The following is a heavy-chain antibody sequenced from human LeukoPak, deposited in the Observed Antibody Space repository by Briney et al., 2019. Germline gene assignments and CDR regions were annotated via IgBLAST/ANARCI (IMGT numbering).Heavy chain of an antibody. CDR2: INWSRGSI. CDR1: GFTFDDYA. J-gene: IGHJ6*02. V-gene: IGHV3-9*01. D-gene: IGHD1-26*01. Sequence: GRSLRLSCAASGFTFDDYAMHWVRQAPGKGLEWVSGINWSRGSIGYADSVKGRFTTSRDNAKNSLYLQMNSLRAEDTALCYCAKDMFREYSGSYYYYYGMDVWGQGTTVTVSS. CDR3: AKDMFREYSGSYYYYYGMDV.